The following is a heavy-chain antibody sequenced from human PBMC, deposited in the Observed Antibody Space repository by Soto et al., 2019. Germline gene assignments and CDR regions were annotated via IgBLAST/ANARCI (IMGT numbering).Heavy chain of an antibody. J-gene: IGHJ4*02. Sequence: QVQLVQSGAEVKKPGASVKVSCKAAAYTFTSYDINWVRQATGQDFECMGWMNPNNGNTAYAQKFQGRVTMTRDTSKSTAFMELSSLTSEDTAVYYCARGPRNWGVDYWGQGTLVTVSS. CDR3: ARGPRNWGVDY. CDR2: MNPNNGNT. D-gene: IGHD7-27*01. CDR1: AYTFTSYD. V-gene: IGHV1-8*01.